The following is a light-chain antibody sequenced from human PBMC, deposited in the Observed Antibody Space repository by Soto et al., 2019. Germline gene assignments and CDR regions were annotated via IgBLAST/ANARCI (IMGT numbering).Light chain of an antibody. J-gene: IGKJ3*01. CDR3: QKHNSAPFA. V-gene: IGKV1-27*01. CDR1: QGISIY. Sequence: DIQMTHSPSSLSASVGDRVTITCRASQGISIYLAWYQQKPGKVPTLLIYAASTLLSGVPSRFSGSGSGTDFTLTISSLQPEDVATYYCQKHNSAPFAFGPATKVDIK. CDR2: AAS.